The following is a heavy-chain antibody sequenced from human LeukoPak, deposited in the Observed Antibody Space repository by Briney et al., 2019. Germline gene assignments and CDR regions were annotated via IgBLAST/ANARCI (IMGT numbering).Heavy chain of an antibody. D-gene: IGHD6-19*01. J-gene: IGHJ4*02. V-gene: IGHV3-21*01. CDR2: ISSSSSYI. CDR1: GFTFSSYS. CDR3: ARAPPEAGSDYFDY. Sequence: GGSLRLSCAPSGFTFSSYSMNWVRQAPGKGLEWVSSISSSSSYIYYADSVKGRFTISRDNAKNSLYLQMNSLRAEDTAVYYCARAPPEAGSDYFDYWGQGTLVTVSS.